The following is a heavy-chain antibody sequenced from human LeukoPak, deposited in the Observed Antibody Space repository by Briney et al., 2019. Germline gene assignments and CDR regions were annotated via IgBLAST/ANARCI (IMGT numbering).Heavy chain of an antibody. Sequence: PGKSLRLSCTVSGFTFSSYPMHWVRQAPGKGLEWVAGIASDGSDKHYPDSVKGRLTISRDNSKNTLYLQMSSLRAEDTAVYYCARERGSSGYAGYFDYWGQGTLLTVSS. D-gene: IGHD3-22*01. J-gene: IGHJ4*02. CDR1: GFTFSSYP. CDR3: ARERGSSGYAGYFDY. V-gene: IGHV3-30-3*01. CDR2: IASDGSDK.